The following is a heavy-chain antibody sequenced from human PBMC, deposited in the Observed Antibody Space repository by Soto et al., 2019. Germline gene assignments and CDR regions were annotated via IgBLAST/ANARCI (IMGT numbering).Heavy chain of an antibody. CDR2: ISTGSTTII. D-gene: IGHD1-1*01. CDR1: GFTFGSYS. Sequence: GGSLRLSCAASGFTFGSYSMNWVRQAPGKGLEWVSFISTGSTTIIYYADSVRGRFAISGDNAKNSLYLQMNSLRAEDTAVYYCARLGTGTTYYYYYMDVWGKGTTVTVSS. J-gene: IGHJ6*03. V-gene: IGHV3-48*01. CDR3: ARLGTGTTYYYYYMDV.